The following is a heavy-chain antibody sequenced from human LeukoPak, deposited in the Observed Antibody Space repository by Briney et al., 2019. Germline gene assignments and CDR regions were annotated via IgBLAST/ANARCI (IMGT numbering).Heavy chain of an antibody. V-gene: IGHV4-38-2*01. Sequence: PSETLSLTCAVSGYSLSSGYSWGLIRQPPGKGLEWFGIIYQSGTTYYNPSLRSRVSMSIDTSKNQFSLQLSSVTAADTAIYYCAAMTTVTMYSYFFDSWGQGTLLTVSS. CDR1: GYSLSSGYS. CDR2: IYQSGTT. CDR3: AAMTTVTMYSYFFDS. D-gene: IGHD4-17*01. J-gene: IGHJ4*02.